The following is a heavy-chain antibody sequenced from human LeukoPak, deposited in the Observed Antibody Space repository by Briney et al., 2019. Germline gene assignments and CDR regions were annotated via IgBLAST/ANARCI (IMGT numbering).Heavy chain of an antibody. Sequence: SVKVSCKASGGTFSSYAISWVRQAPGQGLEWMGRIIPILGIANYAQKFQGRVTITADKSASTAYMELSSLRSEDTAVYYCASGGLAAAKPKGIDYWGQGTLVTVSS. J-gene: IGHJ4*02. CDR1: GGTFSSYA. CDR3: ASGGLAAAKPKGIDY. D-gene: IGHD6-13*01. V-gene: IGHV1-69*04. CDR2: IIPILGIA.